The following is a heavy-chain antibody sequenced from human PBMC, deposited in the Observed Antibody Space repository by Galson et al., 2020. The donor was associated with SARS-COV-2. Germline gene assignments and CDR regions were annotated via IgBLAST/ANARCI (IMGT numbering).Heavy chain of an antibody. CDR1: GFTFSGSA. Sequence: GGSLRLSCAASGFTFSGSAIHWVRQASGKGLEWVGRIKIKANNYATAYAASVKGRFTLSRDDSKNTAYLQMNSLRSEDTAVYYCTIGYCSSTTCYPRVDPWGQGTLVTVSS. J-gene: IGHJ5*02. D-gene: IGHD2-2*01. CDR2: IKIKANNYAT. V-gene: IGHV3-73*01. CDR3: TIGYCSSTTCYPRVDP.